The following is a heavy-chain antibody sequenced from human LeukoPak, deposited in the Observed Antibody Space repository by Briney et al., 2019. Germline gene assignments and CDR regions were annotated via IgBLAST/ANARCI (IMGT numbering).Heavy chain of an antibody. J-gene: IGHJ4*02. CDR3: TTARNGNYPFDY. D-gene: IGHD1-7*01. CDR1: GFTFSSAW. CDR2: IKSKTDGATT. Sequence: GGSLRLSCAASGFTFSSAWMSWVRQAPGKGLEWVGRIKSKTDGATTDYAAPVDGRFSISRDDSKNTLYLQMNSLKTEDTAVYYCTTARNGNYPFDYWGQGTLVTVSS. V-gene: IGHV3-15*01.